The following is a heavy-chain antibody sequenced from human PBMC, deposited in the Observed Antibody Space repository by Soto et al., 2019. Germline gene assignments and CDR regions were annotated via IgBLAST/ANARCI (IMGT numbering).Heavy chain of an antibody. Sequence: SETLSLTCTVSGGSISSSSYYWGWIRQPPGKGLEWIGSIYYSGSTYYNPSLKSPVTISVDTSKNQFSLKLSSVTAADTAVYYCARPISTVTTQGPYYYYMDVWGKGTTVTVSS. CDR3: ARPISTVTTQGPYYYYMDV. D-gene: IGHD4-17*01. J-gene: IGHJ6*03. V-gene: IGHV4-39*01. CDR1: GGSISSSSYY. CDR2: IYYSGST.